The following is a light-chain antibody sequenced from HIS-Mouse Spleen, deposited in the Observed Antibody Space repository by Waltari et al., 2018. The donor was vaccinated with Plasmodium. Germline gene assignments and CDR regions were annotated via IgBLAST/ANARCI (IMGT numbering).Light chain of an antibody. CDR2: KDS. J-gene: IGLJ3*02. CDR1: VLAKKY. Sequence: SYELTQPSSVSVSPGQTARITCSGDVLAKKYARWFQQKPCQAPVRVIYKDSERPSGIPERFSGSSSGTTVTLTISGAQVEDEADYYCYSAADNNLVFGGGTKLTVL. CDR3: YSAADNNLV. V-gene: IGLV3-27*01.